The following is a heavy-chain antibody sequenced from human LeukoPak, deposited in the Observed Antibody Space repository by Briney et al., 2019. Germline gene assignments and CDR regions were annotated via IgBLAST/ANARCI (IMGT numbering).Heavy chain of an antibody. CDR1: RYTFVGYY. CDR2: INPNSGGT. CDR3: ARVSEELVIDH. Sequence: ASVKVSCKASRYTFVGYYMHWVRQAPGQGLEWMGWINPNSGGTNYAQKFQGRVTMTRDTSISTAYMKLSSLRSDDTAVYYCARVSEELVIDHWGQGTLVTVS. V-gene: IGHV1-2*02. D-gene: IGHD2-8*02. J-gene: IGHJ4*02.